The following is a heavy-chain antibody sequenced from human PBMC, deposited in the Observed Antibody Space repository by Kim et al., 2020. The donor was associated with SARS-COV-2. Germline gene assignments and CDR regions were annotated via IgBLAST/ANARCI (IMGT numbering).Heavy chain of an antibody. CDR1: GFTVSSNY. CDR3: ARELLIAVAGAPYYYYGMDV. J-gene: IGHJ6*01. D-gene: IGHD6-19*01. Sequence: GGSLRLSCAASGFTVSSNYMSWVRQAPGKGLEWVSVIYSGGSTYYADSVKGRFTISRDNSKNTLYLQMNSLRAEDTAVYYCARELLIAVAGAPYYYYGMDVWVRRTTVTVS. CDR2: IYSGGST. V-gene: IGHV3-53*01.